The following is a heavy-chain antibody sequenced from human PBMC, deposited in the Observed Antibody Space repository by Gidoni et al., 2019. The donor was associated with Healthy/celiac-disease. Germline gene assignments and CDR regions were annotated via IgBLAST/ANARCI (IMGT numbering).Heavy chain of an antibody. V-gene: IGHV5-10-1*03. J-gene: IGHJ5*02. D-gene: IGHD6-13*01. CDR2: IDPSDSYT. CDR1: GSSFTSYW. Sequence: EVQLVQSGAEVKKPGQSLRISCKGSGSSFTSYWISWVRQMPGKGLEWMGRIDPSDSYTNYSPSFQGHVTISADKSISTAYLQWSSLKASDTAMYYCARQRAAAGSENWFDPWGQGTLVTVSS. CDR3: ARQRAAAGSENWFDP.